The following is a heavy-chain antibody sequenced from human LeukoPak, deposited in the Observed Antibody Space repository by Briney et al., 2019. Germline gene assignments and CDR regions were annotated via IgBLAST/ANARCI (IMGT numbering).Heavy chain of an antibody. Sequence: PSETLSLTCTVSGGSLRSSTYYWGWIRQPPGKGLEWIGTIYYNGGTYYNPSLKSRVTISLDTSKNQFSLKLSSVTAADTAVYYCARGRKVVGEFWRPYYYHYMDVWGKGTTVTVSS. CDR1: GGSLRSSTYY. V-gene: IGHV4-39*01. CDR3: ARGRKVVGEFWRPYYYHYMDV. J-gene: IGHJ6*03. CDR2: IYYNGGT. D-gene: IGHD3-10*01.